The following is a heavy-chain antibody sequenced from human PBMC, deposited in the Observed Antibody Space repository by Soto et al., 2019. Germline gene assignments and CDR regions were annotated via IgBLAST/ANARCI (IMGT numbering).Heavy chain of an antibody. CDR3: ATGSGYSSSWSLDY. CDR1: GGSISSSTFY. D-gene: IGHD6-13*01. CDR2: VYYDGTT. Sequence: PSETLSLTCTVSGGSISSSTFYWGWIRQPPGKGLEWIGSVYYDGTTYYNPSLRSRVTISVDTSKNQFSLNLSSVTAADTAVYYCATGSGYSSSWSLDYWGQGTLVT. J-gene: IGHJ4*02. V-gene: IGHV4-39*07.